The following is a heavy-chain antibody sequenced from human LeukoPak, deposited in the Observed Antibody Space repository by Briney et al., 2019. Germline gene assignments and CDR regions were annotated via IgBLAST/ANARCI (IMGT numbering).Heavy chain of an antibody. CDR2: IYSGGST. V-gene: IGHV3-53*01. D-gene: IGHD2-8*01. J-gene: IGHJ3*02. Sequence: GGSLRLSCAASGFTFSSNYMSWVRQAPGKGLEWVSVIYSGGSTYYADSVKGRFTISRDNAKNTLYLQMNSLRAEDTAVYYCVCGYCTNGVCYSDDAFDIWGQGTMVTVSS. CDR3: VCGYCTNGVCYSDDAFDI. CDR1: GFTFSSNY.